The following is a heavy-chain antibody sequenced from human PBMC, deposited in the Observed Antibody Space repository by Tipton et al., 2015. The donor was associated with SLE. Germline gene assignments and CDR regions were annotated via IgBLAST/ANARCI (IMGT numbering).Heavy chain of an antibody. CDR2: INHSGST. CDR3: ARRFSYGYKGAFDI. D-gene: IGHD5-18*01. Sequence: TLSLTCSIYGGSFSGYHWSWIRRPPGKGLEWIGEINHSGSTNYNPSLKSRVTISVDTSKNQFSLKLSSVTAADTAVYYRARRFSYGYKGAFDIWGQGTMVTVSS. V-gene: IGHV4-34*01. CDR1: GGSFSGYH. J-gene: IGHJ3*02.